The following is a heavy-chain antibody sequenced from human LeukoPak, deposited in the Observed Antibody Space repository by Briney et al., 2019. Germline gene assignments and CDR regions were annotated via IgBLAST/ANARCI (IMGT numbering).Heavy chain of an antibody. CDR3: ARDASHFDSSGYFHNYYYGMDV. D-gene: IGHD3-22*01. CDR1: GFSLSSHP. CDR2: IGNDGRMM. J-gene: IGHJ6*02. V-gene: IGHV3-48*03. Sequence: GGSLRLSCAASGFSLSSHPMNWVRQAPGKGLEWVSYIGNDGRMMYYADSVKGRFTISRDSAKNSLYLQMNSLGADDTAVYYCARDASHFDSSGYFHNYYYGMDVWGQGTTVTVSS.